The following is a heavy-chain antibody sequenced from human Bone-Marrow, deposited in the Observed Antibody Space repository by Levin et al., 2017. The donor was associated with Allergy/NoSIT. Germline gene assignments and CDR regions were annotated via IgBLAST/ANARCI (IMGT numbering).Heavy chain of an antibody. Sequence: GGSLRLSCAASGFSFSGFAMHWVRQASGKGLEWVGRIRTKANSYATAYAASVKGRFTISRDDSKNTAYLQMNSLKTEDTAVYYCTRQCLSDGSCYSGTPTFDYWGPGTLATVSS. V-gene: IGHV3-73*01. D-gene: IGHD2-15*01. CDR1: GFSFSGFA. J-gene: IGHJ4*02. CDR2: IRTKANSYAT. CDR3: TRQCLSDGSCYSGTPTFDY.